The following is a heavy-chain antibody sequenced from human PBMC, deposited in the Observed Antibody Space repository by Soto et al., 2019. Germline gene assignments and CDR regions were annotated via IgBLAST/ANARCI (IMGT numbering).Heavy chain of an antibody. D-gene: IGHD3-3*01. J-gene: IGHJ6*03. CDR3: AKDESYDFWSGRLWHYMDV. Sequence: GGSLRLSCAASGFTFSSYDMHWVRQATGKGLEWVSAIGTAGDTYYPGSVKGRFTISRENAKNSLYLQMNSLRAEDTAVYYCAKDESYDFWSGRLWHYMDVWGKGTTVTVSS. V-gene: IGHV3-13*01. CDR2: IGTAGDT. CDR1: GFTFSSYD.